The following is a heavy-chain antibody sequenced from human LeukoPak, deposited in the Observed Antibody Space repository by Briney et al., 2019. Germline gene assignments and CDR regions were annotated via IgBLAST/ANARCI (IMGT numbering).Heavy chain of an antibody. V-gene: IGHV1-24*01. CDR1: GYTLTELS. J-gene: IGHJ6*02. CDR3: ATVGVALYGMDV. CDR2: FDPEDGET. D-gene: IGHD5-12*01. Sequence: ASVKVSCKVSGYTLTELSMHWVRQAPGKGLEWMGGFDPEDGETIYAQKFQGRVTMTEDTSTDTAYMELSSLRSEDTAVYYCATVGVALYGMDVRGQGTTVTVSS.